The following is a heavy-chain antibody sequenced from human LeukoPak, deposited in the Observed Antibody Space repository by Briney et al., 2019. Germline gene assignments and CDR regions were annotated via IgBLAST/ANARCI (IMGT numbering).Heavy chain of an antibody. CDR1: GFTFTTYW. CDR3: ARDAVDTANAV. J-gene: IGHJ6*02. D-gene: IGHD5-18*01. Sequence: GGSLRLSCAASGFTFTTYWMHWVRQAPGKGLVWVSHINSDGSITSYADSVKGRFTISRDNAKYTLYLQMNSLRAEDTAVYYCARDAVDTANAVWGQGTTVTVSS. CDR2: INSDGSIT. V-gene: IGHV3-74*01.